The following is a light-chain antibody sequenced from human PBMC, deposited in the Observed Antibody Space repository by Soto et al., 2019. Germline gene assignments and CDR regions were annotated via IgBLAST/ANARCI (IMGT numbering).Light chain of an antibody. CDR3: QQYNNWPWT. Sequence: EIVMTQSPATLSVSPGERATLSCRASQSVSSNLAWYQQKPGQAPRLLIYGASTRATGIPARFSGSGSGTEFTLTISSLQSEDVAVSYCQQYNNWPWTFSQGTKVEIK. J-gene: IGKJ1*01. CDR2: GAS. V-gene: IGKV3-15*01. CDR1: QSVSSN.